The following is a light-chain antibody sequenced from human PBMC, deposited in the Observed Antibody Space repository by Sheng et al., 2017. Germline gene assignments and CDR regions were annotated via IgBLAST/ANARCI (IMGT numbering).Light chain of an antibody. CDR2: GAS. J-gene: IGKJ4*01. CDR3: QQYYDWPPLT. V-gene: IGKV3D-15*01. Sequence: EIVMTQSPATLSVSPGERATLSCRASQNIRSSLAWYQQKPGQAPRLLVYGASTRATGIPARFSGSGSGTEFALTISSLQSEDFAVYYCQQYYDWPPLTFGGGTKVEI. CDR1: QNIRSS.